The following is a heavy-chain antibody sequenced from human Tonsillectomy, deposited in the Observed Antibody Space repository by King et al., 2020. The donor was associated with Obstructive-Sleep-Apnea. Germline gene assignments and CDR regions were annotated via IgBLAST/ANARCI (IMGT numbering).Heavy chain of an antibody. Sequence: QVQLVQSGAEVKKPGSSVKVSCKASGGTFSSYAISWVRQAPGQGLEWMGGIIPIFGTANYAQKFQGRVTITADESTSTAYMELSSLRSEDTAVYYCAKDLKNYYDSSGYFDYWGQGTLVAVSS. V-gene: IGHV1-69*01. CDR2: IIPIFGTA. D-gene: IGHD3-22*01. CDR1: GGTFSSYA. J-gene: IGHJ4*02. CDR3: AKDLKNYYDSSGYFDY.